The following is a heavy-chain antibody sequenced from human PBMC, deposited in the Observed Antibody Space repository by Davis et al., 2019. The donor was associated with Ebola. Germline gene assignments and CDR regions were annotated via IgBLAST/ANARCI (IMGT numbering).Heavy chain of an antibody. D-gene: IGHD6-13*01. CDR1: GFTFSSYA. V-gene: IGHV3-23*01. CDR3: TSSSWYGAEDY. Sequence: GESLKISCAASGFTFSSYAMSWVRQAPGKGLEWVSAISGSGGSTYYADSVKGRFTISRDNSKNTAYLQMNSLKTEDTAVYYCTSSSWYGAEDYWGQGTLVTVSS. J-gene: IGHJ4*02. CDR2: ISGSGGST.